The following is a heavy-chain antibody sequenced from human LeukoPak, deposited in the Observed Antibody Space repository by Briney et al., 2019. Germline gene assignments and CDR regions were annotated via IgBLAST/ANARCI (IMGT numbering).Heavy chain of an antibody. CDR1: GFTFSSYS. CDR3: ARATTVVYSGDY. CDR2: ISSSSSYI. V-gene: IGHV3-21*01. Sequence: PGGSLRLSCAASGFTFSSYSMNWVRQAPGKGLEWVSSISSSSSYIYYADSVKGRFTISRDNAKNSLYLQMNSLRAEDTAVYYCARATTVVYSGDYWGQGTLVTVSS. J-gene: IGHJ4*02. D-gene: IGHD4-23*01.